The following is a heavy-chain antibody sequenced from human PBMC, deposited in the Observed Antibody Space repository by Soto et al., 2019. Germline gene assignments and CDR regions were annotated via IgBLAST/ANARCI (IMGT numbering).Heavy chain of an antibody. D-gene: IGHD6-13*01. J-gene: IGHJ5*02. CDR2: IYYSGST. CDR3: ARHYPAAGTLWFDP. V-gene: IGHV4-59*08. Sequence: SETLSLTCTVSGGSISSYYWSWIRQPPGKGLEWIGYIYYSGSTNYNPSLKSRVTISVDTSKNQFSLKLSSVTAADTAVYYCARHYPAAGTLWFDPWGQGTLVTVSS. CDR1: GGSISSYY.